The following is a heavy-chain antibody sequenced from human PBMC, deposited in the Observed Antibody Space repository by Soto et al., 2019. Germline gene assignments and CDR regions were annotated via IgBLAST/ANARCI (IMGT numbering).Heavy chain of an antibody. CDR2: IQSKTYGEAT. Sequence: EVQLVESGGGLLKPGESVRLSCAASGFSFDNAWMNWVRQAPGKGLEWVGRIQSKTYGEATDYAAPVKGRFTISGDDSKSSLSLHMDSLKAEDSAVYYCTSGLIVVVAASRLAVYWGQGTLVTVAS. J-gene: IGHJ4*02. CDR1: GFSFDNAW. CDR3: TSGLIVVVAASRLAVY. V-gene: IGHV3-15*07. D-gene: IGHD2-21*02.